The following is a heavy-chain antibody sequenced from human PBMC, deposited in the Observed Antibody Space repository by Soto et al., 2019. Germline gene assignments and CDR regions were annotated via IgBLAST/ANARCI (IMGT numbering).Heavy chain of an antibody. CDR2: IWYDGSNK. J-gene: IGHJ6*02. D-gene: IGHD1-20*01. V-gene: IGHV3-33*01. CDR1: GFTFSSYG. Sequence: GGSLRLSCAASGFTFSSYGMHWVRQAPGKGLEWVAVIWYDGSNKYYADSVKGRFTISRDNSKNTLYLQMNGLRAEDTAVYYCARGDNWNEREDYYYYYGMDVWGQGTTVTVSS. CDR3: ARGDNWNEREDYYYYYGMDV.